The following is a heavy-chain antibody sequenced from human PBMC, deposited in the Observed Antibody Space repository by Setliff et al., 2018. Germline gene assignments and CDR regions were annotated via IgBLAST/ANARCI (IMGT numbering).Heavy chain of an antibody. CDR3: ARVTIAVAGYFDY. V-gene: IGHV1-18*01. Sequence: GASVKVSCKASGYTFTNYGVTWVRQAPGQGLEWMGWIGAYNGNTYNAHKFQGRVTMTSDTSTSTAYVELRSLRSDDTAVYYCARVTIAVAGYFDYWSQGTLVTVSS. D-gene: IGHD6-19*01. J-gene: IGHJ4*02. CDR2: IGAYNGNT. CDR1: GYTFTNYG.